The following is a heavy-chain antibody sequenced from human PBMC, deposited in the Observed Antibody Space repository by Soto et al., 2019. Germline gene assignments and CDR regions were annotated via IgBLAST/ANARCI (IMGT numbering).Heavy chain of an antibody. D-gene: IGHD1-1*01. CDR2: VNSDGTTT. CDR3: VRDGYPAWVYGVDV. J-gene: IGHJ6*02. V-gene: IGHV3-74*01. CDR1: GFTFSSYW. Sequence: GGALRLSCAASGFTFSSYWVHWVRPAPGKGLVWVSRVNSDGTTTNYADSVKGRFTISRDNARNTLYLQINSLRAEDTAVYYCVRDGYPAWVYGVDVWGQGTTVTVSS.